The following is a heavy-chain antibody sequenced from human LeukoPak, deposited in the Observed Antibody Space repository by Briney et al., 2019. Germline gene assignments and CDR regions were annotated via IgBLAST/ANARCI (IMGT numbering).Heavy chain of an antibody. D-gene: IGHD4-17*01. Sequence: GGSLRLSCAASGFTFNSYWMHWVRQAPGKGLVWVSRIKSDGSSTSYADSVRGRFTISRDNAKNTLYLQMKSLRAEDTAVYYCARRGAVTYAFDIWGQGTMVTVSS. CDR3: ARRGAVTYAFDI. V-gene: IGHV3-74*01. CDR1: GFTFNSYW. CDR2: IKSDGSST. J-gene: IGHJ3*02.